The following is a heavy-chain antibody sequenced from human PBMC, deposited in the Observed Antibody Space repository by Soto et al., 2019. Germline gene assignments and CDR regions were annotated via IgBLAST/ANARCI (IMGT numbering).Heavy chain of an antibody. D-gene: IGHD1-1*01. J-gene: IGHJ4*02. CDR2: ITWNSGSK. V-gene: IGHV3-9*01. Sequence: EVQLVESGGGLVQPGRSLRLSCAASGFTFDDYAMHWVRQPPGKGLEWVSGITWNSGSKDYADSVKGRFTISRDNRKNSLYLQMNSLGGEDTALYYCTTTYPNDDSRVVAYWGQGTLVTVSS. CDR1: GFTFDDYA. CDR3: TTTYPNDDSRVVAY.